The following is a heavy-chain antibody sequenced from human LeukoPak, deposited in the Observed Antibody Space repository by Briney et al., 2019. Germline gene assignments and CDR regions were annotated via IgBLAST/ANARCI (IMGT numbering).Heavy chain of an antibody. CDR2: TNWNGGST. D-gene: IGHD2-15*01. CDR3: ASGGIYYGAAFDF. CDR1: GFTFDDYG. V-gene: IGHV3-20*04. Sequence: GGSLRLSCAASGFTFDDYGMSWVRQAPGKGLEWVSGTNWNGGSTGYADSVKGRFTISRDNAKNSLYLQMNSLRAEDTAFYYCASGGIYYGAAFDFWGQGTLVTVSS. J-gene: IGHJ4*02.